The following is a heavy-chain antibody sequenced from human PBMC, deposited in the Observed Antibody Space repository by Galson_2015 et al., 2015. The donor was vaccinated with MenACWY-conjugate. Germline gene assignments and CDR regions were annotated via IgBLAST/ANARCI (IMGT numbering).Heavy chain of an antibody. J-gene: IGHJ3*02. V-gene: IGHV2-70*11. Sequence: PALVKPTQTLTLTYTFSGFSLSTYEMCIYWVRQPPGKALEWLARIYWRGNKYYTTSLKTRLTISKDTSTNQVVLTMTNVDPVDTATYYCARMHIVSDATDAFDIWGQGTMVTVSS. CDR1: GFSLSTYEMC. CDR3: ARMHIVSDATDAFDI. CDR2: IYWRGNK. D-gene: IGHD2-2*01.